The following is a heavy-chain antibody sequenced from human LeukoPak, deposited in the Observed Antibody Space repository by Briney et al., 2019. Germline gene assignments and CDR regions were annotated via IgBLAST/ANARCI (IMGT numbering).Heavy chain of an antibody. CDR1: GYSFISHY. Sequence: ASVKVSCKASGYSFISHYVHWVRQAPGQGLEWMGIINPNGGSTTYAQKFQGRATMTSDTSTRTVYIELSSLRSEDTAVFYCARRAPAGRCFDFWGQGTLLTVSS. CDR2: INPNGGST. J-gene: IGHJ4*02. CDR3: ARRAPAGRCFDF. V-gene: IGHV1-46*01. D-gene: IGHD6-13*01.